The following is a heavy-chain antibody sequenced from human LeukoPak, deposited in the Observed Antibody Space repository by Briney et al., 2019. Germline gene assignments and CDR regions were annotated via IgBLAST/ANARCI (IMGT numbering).Heavy chain of an antibody. Sequence: AGGSLRLSCATSGFSFSSYAMSRVRQAPGKGLEWVSAMSSSDDGRYYAASVRGRFTISRDTSRSTLYLQMNSLRAEDAAVYHCAKAPVTSCRGAFCYPFDYWGQGTLVTVSS. CDR2: MSSSDDGR. CDR1: GFSFSSYA. CDR3: AKAPVTSCRGAFCYPFDY. J-gene: IGHJ4*02. V-gene: IGHV3-23*01. D-gene: IGHD2-15*01.